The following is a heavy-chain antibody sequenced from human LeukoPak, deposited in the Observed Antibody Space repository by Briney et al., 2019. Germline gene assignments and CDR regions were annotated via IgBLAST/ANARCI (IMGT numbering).Heavy chain of an antibody. J-gene: IGHJ4*02. Sequence: GGSLRHSCAASGFIFSSYSMNWVRQAPGKGLEWVSYISSSSSTIYYADSVKGRFTISRDNAKNSLYLQMNSLRAEDTAVYYCAKAMDIVVVVAATVDYWGQGTLVTVSS. CDR2: ISSSSSTI. CDR3: AKAMDIVVVVAATVDY. V-gene: IGHV3-48*01. D-gene: IGHD2-15*01. CDR1: GFIFSSYS.